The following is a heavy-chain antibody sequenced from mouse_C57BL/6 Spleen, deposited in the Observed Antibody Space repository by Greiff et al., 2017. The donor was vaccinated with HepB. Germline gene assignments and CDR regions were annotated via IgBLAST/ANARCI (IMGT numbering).Heavy chain of an antibody. CDR2: INPNNGGT. J-gene: IGHJ1*03. CDR3: ARFWLRRGYWYFDV. V-gene: IGHV1-18*01. D-gene: IGHD2-2*01. Sequence: EVQLQQSGPELVKPGASVKIPCKASGYTFTDYNMDWVKQSHGKSLEWIGDINPNNGGTIYNQKFKGKATLTVDKSSSTAYMELRSLTSEDTAVYYCARFWLRRGYWYFDVWGTGTTVTVSS. CDR1: GYTFTDYN.